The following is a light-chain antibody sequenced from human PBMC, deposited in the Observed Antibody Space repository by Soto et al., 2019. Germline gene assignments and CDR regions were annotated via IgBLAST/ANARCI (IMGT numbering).Light chain of an antibody. J-gene: IGLJ2*01. CDR3: CSYAGDYLVI. Sequence: QSVLTQPRSVSGSPGQSVTISCTGTSHNIGAYTYVSWYQQLPGKAPKLIIYDVSQRPSGVPDRFSGSKSGNTASLTISGLQAEDEAYYYCCSYAGDYLVIFGGGTQLTVL. V-gene: IGLV2-11*01. CDR1: SHNIGAYTY. CDR2: DVS.